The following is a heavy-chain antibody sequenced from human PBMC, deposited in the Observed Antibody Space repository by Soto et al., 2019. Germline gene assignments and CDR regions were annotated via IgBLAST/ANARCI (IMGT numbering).Heavy chain of an antibody. D-gene: IGHD1-1*01. V-gene: IGHV3-74*01. J-gene: IGHJ4*02. CDR3: ARDNNWSLDY. Sequence: GGSLRLSCAASGFTFSKHWMHWVRQAPGKGLVWVSHIKTDGSFTRDADSVKGRFTISRDNARNTLYLQMNSLRAEDTAVYYCARDNNWSLDYWGQGTLVTVFS. CDR2: IKTDGSFT. CDR1: GFTFSKHW.